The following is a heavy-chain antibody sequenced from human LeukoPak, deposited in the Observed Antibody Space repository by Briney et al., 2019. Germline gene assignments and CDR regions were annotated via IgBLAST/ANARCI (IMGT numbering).Heavy chain of an antibody. CDR1: GYTFTSYA. CDR3: AVHPDYYYGSGSYYH. CDR2: INAGNGNT. V-gene: IGHV1-3*01. J-gene: IGHJ5*02. Sequence: GASVKVSCTASGYTFTSYAMHWVRQAPGQRLEWMAWINAGNGNTKYSQKFQGRVTITRDTSASTAYMELSSLRSEDTAVYYCAVHPDYYYGSGSYYHWGQGTLVTVSS. D-gene: IGHD3-10*01.